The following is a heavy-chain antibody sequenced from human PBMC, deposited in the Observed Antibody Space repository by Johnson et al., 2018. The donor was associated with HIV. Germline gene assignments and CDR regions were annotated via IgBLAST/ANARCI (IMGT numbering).Heavy chain of an antibody. CDR2: IKQDGSEK. V-gene: IGHV3-7*01. CDR3: ARDGESQQLPLGDAFDF. J-gene: IGHJ3*01. CDR1: GFAFSNHW. Sequence: VQLVESGGDLVQPGGSLRLSCAASGFAFSNHWMSWVRQAPGKGLEWVANIKQDGSEKYYVDSVKGRFTISRDNSKNTLYLQMNSLRVEDTAVYYCARDGESQQLPLGDAFDFWGQGTMVTVSS. D-gene: IGHD6-13*01.